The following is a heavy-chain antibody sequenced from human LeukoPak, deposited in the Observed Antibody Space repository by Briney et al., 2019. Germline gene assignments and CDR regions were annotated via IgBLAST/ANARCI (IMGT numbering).Heavy chain of an antibody. V-gene: IGHV3-7*01. D-gene: IGHD2-21*02. Sequence: PGGSLRLSCAASGFTVTCCWMSWVRQAPGKGLEWVASIKQDGREKFYADSVKGRFTISRDNARNSLSLQMNSLRAEDTAVYYCARVPGVTRYFDYWGQGIQVTVSS. CDR2: IKQDGREK. CDR3: ARVPGVTRYFDY. CDR1: GFTVTCCW. J-gene: IGHJ4*02.